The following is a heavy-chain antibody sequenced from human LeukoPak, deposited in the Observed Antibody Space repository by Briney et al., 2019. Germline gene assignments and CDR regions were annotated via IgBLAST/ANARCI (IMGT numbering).Heavy chain of an antibody. J-gene: IGHJ4*02. V-gene: IGHV4-34*01. D-gene: IGHD7-27*01. Sequence: SETLSLTCAVYGGSFSGYYWSWIRQPPGKGLEWIGEINHSGTNYNPSLKGRVTISVDTSKNQFSLKLSSVTAADTAVYYCARTVLGFYPFDYWGQGTLVTVSS. CDR2: INHSGT. CDR1: GGSFSGYY. CDR3: ARTVLGFYPFDY.